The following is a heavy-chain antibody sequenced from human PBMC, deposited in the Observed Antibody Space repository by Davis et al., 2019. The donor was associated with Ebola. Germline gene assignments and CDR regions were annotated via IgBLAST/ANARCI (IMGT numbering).Heavy chain of an antibody. Sequence: GESLKISCSASGLTFSSYWMSWVRQAPGKGLEWVANIYRDGSEKYYVDSVKGRFTISRDNTKNSLYLQMNSLRAEDTAVYFCARGVAVGGFYFEYWGQGTLVTVSS. CDR3: ARGVAVGGFYFEY. D-gene: IGHD6-19*01. CDR1: GLTFSSYW. J-gene: IGHJ4*02. V-gene: IGHV3-7*03. CDR2: IYRDGSEK.